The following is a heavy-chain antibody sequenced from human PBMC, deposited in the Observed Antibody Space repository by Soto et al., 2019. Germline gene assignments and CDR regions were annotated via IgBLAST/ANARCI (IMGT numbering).Heavy chain of an antibody. J-gene: IGHJ4*02. D-gene: IGHD6-19*01. CDR3: AKDRGAAVALYYFDY. V-gene: IGHV3-30*18. CDR1: GFTFSSYA. CDR2: ITYGGSNK. Sequence: PGGSLRLSCAASGFTFSSYAMSWVRQAPGKGLEWVAVITYGGSNKYYADSVKGRFTISRDNSKNTLYLQMNSLRAEDTAVYYCAKDRGAAVALYYFDYWGQGTLVTVSS.